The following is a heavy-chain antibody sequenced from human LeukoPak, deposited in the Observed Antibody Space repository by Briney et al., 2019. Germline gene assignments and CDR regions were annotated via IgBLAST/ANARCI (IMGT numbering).Heavy chain of an antibody. CDR2: ITHDGVNE. CDR3: ARGRHSDYEYILDY. Sequence: PGRSLRLSCAASGFTFSNHAIHWVRQAPGKGLEWVGVITHDGVNEYYGDSVKGRFSISRDNSKNTLSLQMNSLRAEDTAVYYCARGRHSDYEYILDYWGQGTLVTVSS. V-gene: IGHV3-30*04. J-gene: IGHJ4*02. D-gene: IGHD5-12*01. CDR1: GFTFSNHA.